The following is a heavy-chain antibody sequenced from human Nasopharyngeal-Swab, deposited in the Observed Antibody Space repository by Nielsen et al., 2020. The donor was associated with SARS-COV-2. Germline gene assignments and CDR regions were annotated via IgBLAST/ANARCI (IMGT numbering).Heavy chain of an antibody. V-gene: IGHV3-48*02. Sequence: GGSLRLSCAASGFTFSSYSMNWVRQAPGKGLEWVSYISSSSSTIYYADSVKGRFTIPRDNAKNSLYLQMNSLRDEDTAMYYCARDGITIFGVEYYYYGMDVWGQGTTVTVSS. CDR1: GFTFSSYS. D-gene: IGHD3-3*01. CDR3: ARDGITIFGVEYYYYGMDV. CDR2: ISSSSSTI. J-gene: IGHJ6*02.